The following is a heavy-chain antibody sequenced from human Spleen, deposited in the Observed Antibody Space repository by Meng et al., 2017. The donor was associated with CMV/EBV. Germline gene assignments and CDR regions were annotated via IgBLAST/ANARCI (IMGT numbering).Heavy chain of an antibody. CDR2: INPRDSDT. D-gene: IGHD6-19*01. CDR1: GYSFTNYW. J-gene: IGHJ3*02. Sequence: GESLKISCEASGYSFTNYWIGWVRQMPGKGLEWMGIINPRDSDTRYSPSFQGQVTISADKSITTAYLQWRSLKASDTAMYYCGISGSIAVAGTGRAFDIWGQGTMVTVSS. CDR3: GISGSIAVAGTGRAFDI. V-gene: IGHV5-51*01.